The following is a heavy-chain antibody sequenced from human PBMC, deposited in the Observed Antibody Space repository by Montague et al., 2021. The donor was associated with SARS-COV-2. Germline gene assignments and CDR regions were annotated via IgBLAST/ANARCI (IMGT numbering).Heavy chain of an antibody. CDR3: ARGGSYSSGWYGVDYYYGMDV. V-gene: IGHV4-31*03. Sequence: TLSLTSTVSGGSISSGDYYWSWIRQHPGKGLEWIGYIYYSGSTYYNPSLKSRVTISVDTSKNQFSLKLSSVTAADTAVYYCARGGSYSSGWYGVDYYYGMDVWGQGTTVTVSS. J-gene: IGHJ6*02. CDR2: IYYSGST. CDR1: GGSISSGDYY. D-gene: IGHD6-19*01.